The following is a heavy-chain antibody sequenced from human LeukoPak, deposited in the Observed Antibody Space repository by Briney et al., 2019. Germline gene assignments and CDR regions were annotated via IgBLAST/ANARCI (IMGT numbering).Heavy chain of an antibody. CDR2: ISSNSDAV. CDR3: AKDRWMIFGVSSGVGWFDP. J-gene: IGHJ5*02. CDR1: GFTFDDYA. V-gene: IGHV3-9*01. D-gene: IGHD3-3*01. Sequence: PGGSLRLSCAASGFTFDDYAMHWVRQRPGKGLEWVSGISSNSDAVAYADSLKGRFTISRDNAKNSLYLQMNSLRDEDTAFYYCAKDRWMIFGVSSGVGWFDPWGQGTLVSVSS.